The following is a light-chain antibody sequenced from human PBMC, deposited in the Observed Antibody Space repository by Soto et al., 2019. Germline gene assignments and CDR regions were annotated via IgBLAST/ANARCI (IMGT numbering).Light chain of an antibody. Sequence: DIQMTQSPSSLSASVGDRVTITCRASQRISSYLNWYQQKPGKAPKILIYAVSNLQSGVPSRFSGSGSGTDFTLTISSLQPEDVATYYWQQSYSAPRTFGQGTKVEIK. CDR2: AVS. J-gene: IGKJ1*01. V-gene: IGKV1-39*01. CDR1: QRISSY. CDR3: QQSYSAPRT.